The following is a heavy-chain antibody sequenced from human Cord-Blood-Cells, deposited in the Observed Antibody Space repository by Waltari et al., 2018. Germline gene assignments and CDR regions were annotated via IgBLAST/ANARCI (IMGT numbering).Heavy chain of an antibody. CDR3: AKARRGSITMIVVVIDY. CDR2: ISGSGGST. J-gene: IGHJ4*02. D-gene: IGHD3-22*01. CDR1: GFTFSSYA. V-gene: IGHV3-23*01. Sequence: EVQLLESGGGLVQPGGSLRLSCAASGFTFSSYAMSWVRQAPGKGLEWVSAISGSGGSTYYEDSVKGRFTIARDNSKNTLYLQMNSLRAEYTAVYYCAKARRGSITMIVVVIDYWGQGTLVTVSS.